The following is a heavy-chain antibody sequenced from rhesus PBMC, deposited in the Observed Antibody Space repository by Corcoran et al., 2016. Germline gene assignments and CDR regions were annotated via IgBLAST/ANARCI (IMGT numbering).Heavy chain of an antibody. J-gene: IGHJ4*01. CDR2: IYGSGGRT. D-gene: IGHD3-16*01. CDR1: GGSISSNY. CDR3: ARDLTIVVVFEGFDY. Sequence: QLQLQESGPGLVKPSETLSLTCAVSGGSISSNYWSWIRQPPGKGLECIGRIYGSGGRTDYNPSLKSRVTISADTSNNQFSLKLSSVTAADTAVYYCARDLTIVVVFEGFDYWGQGVLVTVSS. V-gene: IGHV4-173*01.